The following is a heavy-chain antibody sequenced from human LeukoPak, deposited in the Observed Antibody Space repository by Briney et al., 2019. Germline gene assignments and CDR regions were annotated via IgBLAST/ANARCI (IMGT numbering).Heavy chain of an antibody. CDR2: IRNKVKSYAT. V-gene: IGHV3-73*01. D-gene: IGHD3-22*01. Sequence: PGGSLRLSCAASGFTFSDSAMHWVRQASGKGLEWVGRIRNKVKSYATAYAESVKGRFTISREYPKNTPYLQMNSLKTEDTAVYYCTLSYDSSGYYVAFDIWGQGTMVTVSS. CDR1: GFTFSDSA. CDR3: TLSYDSSGYYVAFDI. J-gene: IGHJ3*02.